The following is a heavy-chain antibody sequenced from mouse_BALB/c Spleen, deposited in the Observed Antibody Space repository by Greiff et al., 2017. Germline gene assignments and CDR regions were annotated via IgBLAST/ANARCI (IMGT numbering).Heavy chain of an antibody. CDR3: ARGGGGYRYDLYYFDY. D-gene: IGHD2-14*01. V-gene: IGHV5-6-5*01. Sequence: DVMLVESGGGLVKPGGSLKLSCAASGFTFSSYAMSWVRQTPEKRLEWVASISSGGSTYYPASVKGRFTISRDNARNILYLQMSSLRSEDTAMYYGARGGGGYRYDLYYFDYWGQGTTLTVSS. CDR2: ISSGGST. J-gene: IGHJ2*01. CDR1: GFTFSSYA.